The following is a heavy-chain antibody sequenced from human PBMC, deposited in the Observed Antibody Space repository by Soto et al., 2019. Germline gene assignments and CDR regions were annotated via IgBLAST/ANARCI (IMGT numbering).Heavy chain of an antibody. V-gene: IGHV3-66*01. Sequence: EVQLVESGGGLVQPGGSLRLSCAASGFTVSTKYMSWVRQAPGKGLEWVSVIYSGGSTFYAESVRSRWTIFRNNSMNTVNLQMNSLRAEDTAVYYCARDPWSADYWGQGTLVTVSS. CDR1: GFTVSTKY. CDR3: ARDPWSADY. CDR2: IYSGGST. J-gene: IGHJ4*02.